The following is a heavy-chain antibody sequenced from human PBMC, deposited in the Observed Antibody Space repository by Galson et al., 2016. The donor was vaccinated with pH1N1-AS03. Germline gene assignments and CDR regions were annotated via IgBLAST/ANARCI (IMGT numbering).Heavy chain of an antibody. V-gene: IGHV3-30*18. CDR2: ISYDGSNK. D-gene: IGHD1-26*01. CDR3: AKVPASGEVGDILGAVNWLDP. Sequence: SLRLSCAASGFTFSSYGMHWVRQAPGKGLEWVAVISYDGSNKYYADSVKGRFTLSRDNSKNTLYLQMNSLRAEDTAVYYCAKVPASGEVGDILGAVNWLDPWGQGTLVTVSS. J-gene: IGHJ5*02. CDR1: GFTFSSYG.